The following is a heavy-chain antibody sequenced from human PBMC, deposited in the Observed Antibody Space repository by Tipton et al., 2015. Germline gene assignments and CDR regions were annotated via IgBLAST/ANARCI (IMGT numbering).Heavy chain of an antibody. CDR3: ARARGRHGGLFDS. Sequence: TLSLTCTVSGGSISRYYWSWIRQAPGGGLEWIGYIYYSGSTNYNPSLKSRVTISVDTSKTQFSLEMRSVTATDTAVYYCARARGRHGGLFDSWGQGTLVTVSS. V-gene: IGHV4-59*01. J-gene: IGHJ4*02. CDR2: IYYSGST. CDR1: GGSISRYY. D-gene: IGHD4-23*01.